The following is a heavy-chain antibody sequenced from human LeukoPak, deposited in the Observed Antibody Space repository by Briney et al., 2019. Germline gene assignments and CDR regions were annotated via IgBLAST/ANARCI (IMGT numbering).Heavy chain of an antibody. CDR3: ARYSSSWRLHYFDY. CDR1: GGTFSSYA. CDR2: IIPIFGTA. Sequence: SVKVSCKASGGTFSSYAISWVRQAPGQGLEWMGGIIPIFGTANYAQKFQGRVTITADESTSTAYMELSSLRSGDTAVYYCARYSSSWRLHYFDYWGQGTLVTVSS. D-gene: IGHD6-13*01. J-gene: IGHJ4*02. V-gene: IGHV1-69*01.